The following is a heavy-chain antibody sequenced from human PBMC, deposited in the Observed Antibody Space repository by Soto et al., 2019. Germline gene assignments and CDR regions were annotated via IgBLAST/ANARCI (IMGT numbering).Heavy chain of an antibody. CDR3: ARGLWFGELYYYMDV. Sequence: GESLKISSKGSGYSFTSYWIGWVRQMPGKGLEWMGIIYPGDSDTRYSPSFQGQVTISADKSISTAYLQWSSLKASDTAMYYCARGLWFGELYYYMDVWGKGTTVTVSS. CDR2: IYPGDSDT. CDR1: GYSFTSYW. V-gene: IGHV5-51*01. J-gene: IGHJ6*03. D-gene: IGHD3-10*01.